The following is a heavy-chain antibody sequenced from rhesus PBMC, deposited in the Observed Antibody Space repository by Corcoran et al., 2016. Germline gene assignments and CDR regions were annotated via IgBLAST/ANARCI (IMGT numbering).Heavy chain of an antibody. J-gene: IGHJ4*01. D-gene: IGHD3-34*01. Sequence: QVQLQESGPGLVKPSETLSLTCAVSGDSISSGHYFWSWIRQPPGKGLEWIGYVTYNGSTSYNPSLKSRVTISRDTSKNQFSLKLSSVTAADTAVYSCARDWGYWGQGVLVTVSS. CDR1: GDSISSGHYF. V-gene: IGHV4-122*02. CDR2: VTYNGST. CDR3: ARDWGY.